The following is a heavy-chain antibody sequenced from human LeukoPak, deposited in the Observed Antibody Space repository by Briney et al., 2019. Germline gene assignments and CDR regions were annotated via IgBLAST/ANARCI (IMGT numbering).Heavy chain of an antibody. V-gene: IGHV1-18*01. D-gene: IGHD3-9*01. Sequence: ASVRVSCKASGYTFTSYGISWVRQAPGQGLEWMGWLSAYNGNTNYAQKLQGRVTMTTDTSTSTAYMELRSLRSDDTAVYYCARVPYDILTGPYYYYYMDVWGKGTTVTISS. CDR1: GYTFTSYG. CDR3: ARVPYDILTGPYYYYYMDV. CDR2: LSAYNGNT. J-gene: IGHJ6*03.